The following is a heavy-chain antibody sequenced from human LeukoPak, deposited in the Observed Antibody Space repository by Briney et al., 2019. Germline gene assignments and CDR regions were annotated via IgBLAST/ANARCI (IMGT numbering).Heavy chain of an antibody. D-gene: IGHD2/OR15-2a*01. J-gene: IGHJ4*02. CDR3: ARVRRWTTSGFLDY. V-gene: IGHV4-59*08. CDR1: GGSISSYY. Sequence: SETLSLTCTVSGGSISSYYWSWIRQPPGKGLEWIGYIYYSGSTNYNPSLKSRVTISVDTSKNQFSLKLSSVTAADTAVYYCARVRRWTTSGFLDYWGQGTLVTVSS. CDR2: IYYSGST.